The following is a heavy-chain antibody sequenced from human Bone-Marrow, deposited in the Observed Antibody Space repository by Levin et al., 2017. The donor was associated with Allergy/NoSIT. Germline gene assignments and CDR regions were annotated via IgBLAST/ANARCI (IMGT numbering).Heavy chain of an antibody. V-gene: IGHV3-21*01. D-gene: IGHD2-15*01. Sequence: GGSLRLSCAASGFTFSSYSMNWVRQAPGKGLEWVSSISSSSSYIYYADSVKGRFTISRDNAKNSLYLQMNSLRAEDTAVYYCARALYCSGGSCYWDYWGQGTLVTVSS. CDR1: GFTFSSYS. CDR3: ARALYCSGGSCYWDY. J-gene: IGHJ4*02. CDR2: ISSSSSYI.